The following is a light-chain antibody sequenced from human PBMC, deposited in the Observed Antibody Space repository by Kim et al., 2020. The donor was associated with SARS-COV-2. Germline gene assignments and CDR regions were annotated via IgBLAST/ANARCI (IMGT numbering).Light chain of an antibody. J-gene: IGKJ2*01. Sequence: SASVGDTVTITCRASQGISTYLAWYQQEPGKAPKLLIYEVSTLRGGVPSRFSGSRSGTDYTLTISSLQAEDFATYYCQQFHHYPYTFGQGTKLDIK. CDR2: EVS. CDR1: QGISTY. V-gene: IGKV1-9*01. CDR3: QQFHHYPYT.